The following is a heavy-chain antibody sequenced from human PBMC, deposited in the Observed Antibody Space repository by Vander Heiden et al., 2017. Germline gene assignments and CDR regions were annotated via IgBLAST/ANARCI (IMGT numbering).Heavy chain of an antibody. V-gene: IGHV4-34*01. CDR3: ARVGAVAGLVNFDY. CDR1: GGSFSGYY. Sequence: QVQLQQWGAGLLKPSETLSLTCAGYGGSFSGYYWSWIRQPPGKGLEWIGEINHSGSTNYNPSLKSRVTISVDTSKNQFSLKLSSVTAADTAVYYCARVGAVAGLVNFDYWGQGTLVTVSS. D-gene: IGHD6-19*01. CDR2: INHSGST. J-gene: IGHJ4*02.